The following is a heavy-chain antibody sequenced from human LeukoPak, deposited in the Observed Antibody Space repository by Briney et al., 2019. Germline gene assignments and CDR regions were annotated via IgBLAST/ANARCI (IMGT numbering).Heavy chain of an antibody. Sequence: SETLSLTCAVYGGPFSGYYWSWIRQPPGKGLEWIGEINHSGSTNYNPSLKSRVTISVDTSKNQFSLKLSSVTAADTAVYYCARTPRYYYGSGSYSWRDYWGQGTLVTVSS. CDR3: ARTPRYYYGSGSYSWRDY. D-gene: IGHD3-10*01. V-gene: IGHV4-34*01. CDR2: INHSGST. J-gene: IGHJ4*02. CDR1: GGPFSGYY.